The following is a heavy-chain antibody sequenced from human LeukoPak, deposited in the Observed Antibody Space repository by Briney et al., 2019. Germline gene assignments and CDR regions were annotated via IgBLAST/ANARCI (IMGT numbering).Heavy chain of an antibody. V-gene: IGHV3-15*01. CDR1: GFTFSDVW. J-gene: IGHJ4*02. D-gene: IGHD2/OR15-2a*01. CDR2: VKSKDVCATT. Sequence: PGGSLRLSCAASGFTFSDVWMSWVCQAPGKGGEWVGRVKSKDVCATTDYAAPVKCRFTISRADSNNSLYLQMDSLKTEDTAVYYCATDLAQRYFGSWGQGTLVTVSS. CDR3: ATDLAQRYFGS.